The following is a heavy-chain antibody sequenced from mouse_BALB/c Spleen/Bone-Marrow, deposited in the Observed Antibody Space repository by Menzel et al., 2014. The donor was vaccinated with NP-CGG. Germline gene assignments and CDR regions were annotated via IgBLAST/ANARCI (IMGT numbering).Heavy chain of an antibody. V-gene: IGHV1S81*02. CDR3: GRSSMVVVRYWFFDV. D-gene: IGHD1-1*01. CDR2: IDPSNGRT. Sequence: QVQLKHSGAELVKPGASVKLSCKASGYTFTSYWMHWVKQRPGQGLEWIGEIDPSNGRTNYNEKFKNKATLTVDKSSSTAYMQLSSLTSEDSAVYYCGRSSMVVVRYWFFDVWGAGTTVTVSS. CDR1: GYTFTSYW. J-gene: IGHJ1*01.